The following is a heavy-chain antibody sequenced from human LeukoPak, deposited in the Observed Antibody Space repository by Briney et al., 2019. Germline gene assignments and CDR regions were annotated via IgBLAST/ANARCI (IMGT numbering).Heavy chain of an antibody. Sequence: QPGRSLRLSCAASGFTFRTYVVHWVRQAPGKGLEWVAVICYDGTNEHYADLVEGRFTISRDNSKNTLYLQMNSLSPEDTAVYYCARVPYVSGTFDHWGQGTLVTVSS. CDR1: GFTFRTYV. CDR2: ICYDGTNE. J-gene: IGHJ4*02. CDR3: ARVPYVSGTFDH. D-gene: IGHD3-10*01. V-gene: IGHV3-30-3*01.